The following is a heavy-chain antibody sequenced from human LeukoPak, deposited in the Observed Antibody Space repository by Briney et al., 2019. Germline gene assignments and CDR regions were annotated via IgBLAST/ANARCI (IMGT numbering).Heavy chain of an antibody. J-gene: IGHJ4*02. Sequence: PGGSLRLSCTASGFTFSSYSMNWVRQAPGKGLEWVSYISSSSSTIYYADSVKGRFTISRDNAKNSLYLQMNSLRAEDTAVYYRASSIVGAGDYWGQGTLVTVSS. D-gene: IGHD1-26*01. V-gene: IGHV3-48*01. CDR2: ISSSSSTI. CDR1: GFTFSSYS. CDR3: ASSIVGAGDY.